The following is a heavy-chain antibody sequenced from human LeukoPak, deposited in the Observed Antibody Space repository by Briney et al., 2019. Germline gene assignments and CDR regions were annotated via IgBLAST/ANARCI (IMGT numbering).Heavy chain of an antibody. D-gene: IGHD3-22*01. Sequence: SETLSLTCTVSGGYISSYYWSWIRQPPGKGLEWIGYIYYSGSTNYNPSLKSRVTISVDTSKNQFSLKLSSVTAADTAVYYCARDGVAYYYDSSGFSHWGQGTLVTVSS. V-gene: IGHV4-59*01. CDR2: IYYSGST. CDR3: ARDGVAYYYDSSGFSH. J-gene: IGHJ4*02. CDR1: GGYISSYY.